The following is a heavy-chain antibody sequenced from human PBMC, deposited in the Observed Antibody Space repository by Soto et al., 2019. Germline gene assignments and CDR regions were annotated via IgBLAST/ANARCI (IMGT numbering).Heavy chain of an antibody. CDR2: ISAYNGNT. CDR3: ARVGNGGVIVSNYYYYMDV. D-gene: IGHD3-16*02. Sequence: ASVKVSCKASGYTFTSYGISWVRQAPGQGLEWMGWISAYNGNTNYAQKLQGRVTMTRNTSISTAYMELSSLRSEDTAVYYCARVGNGGVIVSNYYYYMDVWGKGTTVTVS. J-gene: IGHJ6*03. CDR1: GYTFTSYG. V-gene: IGHV1-18*01.